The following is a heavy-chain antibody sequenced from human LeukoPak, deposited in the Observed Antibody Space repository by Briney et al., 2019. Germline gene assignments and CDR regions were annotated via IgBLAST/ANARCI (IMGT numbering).Heavy chain of an antibody. CDR3: ARSESIVGARTDY. CDR1: GFTFSSYS. CDR2: ISSSSSYI. Sequence: GGSLRLSYAASGFTFSSYSMNWVRQAPGKGLEWVSSISSSSSYIYYADSVKGRFTISRDNAKNSLYLQMNSLRAEDTAVYYCARSESIVGARTDYWGQGTLVTVSS. V-gene: IGHV3-21*01. J-gene: IGHJ4*02. D-gene: IGHD1-26*01.